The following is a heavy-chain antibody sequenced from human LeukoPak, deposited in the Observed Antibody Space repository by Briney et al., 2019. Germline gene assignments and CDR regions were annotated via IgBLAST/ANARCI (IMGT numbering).Heavy chain of an antibody. D-gene: IGHD2-15*01. J-gene: IGHJ4*02. CDR1: GYTFTGYY. Sequence: ASVKVSCKASGYTFTGYYMHWVRQAPGQGLEWMGRINPNSGGTNYAQKFQGRVTMTRDTSTSTAYMELSRLRSDDTAVYYCARDSDCSGGSCYGSVDYWGQGTLVTVSS. CDR3: ARDSDCSGGSCYGSVDY. CDR2: INPNSGGT. V-gene: IGHV1-2*06.